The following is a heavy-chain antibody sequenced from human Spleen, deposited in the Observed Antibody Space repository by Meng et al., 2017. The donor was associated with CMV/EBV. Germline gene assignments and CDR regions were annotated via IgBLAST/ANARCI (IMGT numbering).Heavy chain of an antibody. V-gene: IGHV3-48*04. CDR3: ARDVLGPYYYYGFDV. J-gene: IGHJ6*02. D-gene: IGHD2-15*01. Sequence: GESLKISCSASGFKFSSYSMNWVRQAPGKGLEWLSYISTSSGSIYQADSVKGRFTISRDNTKNSLYLQMNSLRAEDAAVYYCARDVLGPYYYYGFDVWGQGTTVTVSS. CDR1: GFKFSSYS. CDR2: ISTSSGSI.